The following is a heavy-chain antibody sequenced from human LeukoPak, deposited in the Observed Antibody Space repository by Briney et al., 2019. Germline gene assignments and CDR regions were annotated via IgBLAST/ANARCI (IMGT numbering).Heavy chain of an antibody. V-gene: IGHV3-21*01. CDR3: ARGAEGIAASDSKFDY. CDR1: GFTFSSYW. J-gene: IGHJ4*02. D-gene: IGHD6-13*01. Sequence: GGSLRLSCAASGFTFSSYWMSWVRQAPGKGLEWVSSISTSSSYIDYADSVKGRFTISRDNAKNSLFLQMNSLRAEDTAVYYCARGAEGIAASDSKFDYWGQGTLVTVSS. CDR2: ISTSSSYI.